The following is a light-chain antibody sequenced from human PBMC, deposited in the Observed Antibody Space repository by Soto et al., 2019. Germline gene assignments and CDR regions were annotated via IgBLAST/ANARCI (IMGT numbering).Light chain of an antibody. Sequence: DIQMTQSPSSLSASVGDRVTITCRASQSISSYLNWYQQKPGKAPKPLIYGASSLQSGVPSRFSGGGSGTEFILTITGLQTEDFATYFCQEADGFPWRFGHGTRVEMK. CDR1: QSISSY. V-gene: IGKV1-39*01. CDR2: GAS. CDR3: QEADGFPWR. J-gene: IGKJ1*01.